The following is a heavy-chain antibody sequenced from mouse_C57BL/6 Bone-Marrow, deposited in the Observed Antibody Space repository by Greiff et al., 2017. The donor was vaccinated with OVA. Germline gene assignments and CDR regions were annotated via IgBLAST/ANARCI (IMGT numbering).Heavy chain of an antibody. Sequence: QVQLKQPGAELVKPGASVKLSCKASGYTFTSYWMHWVKQRPGQGLEWIGMIHPNSGSTNYNEKFKSKATLTVDKSSSTAYMQLSSLTSEDSAVYYCARGRIRRARDYWGQGTSVTVSS. CDR3: ARGRIRRARDY. J-gene: IGHJ4*01. D-gene: IGHD2-12*01. V-gene: IGHV1-64*01. CDR1: GYTFTSYW. CDR2: IHPNSGST.